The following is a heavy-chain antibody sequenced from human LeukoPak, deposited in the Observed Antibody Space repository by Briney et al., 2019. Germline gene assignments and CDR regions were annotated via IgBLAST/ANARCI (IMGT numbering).Heavy chain of an antibody. J-gene: IGHJ6*03. Sequence: GGSLRLSCAASGFTVSSNYMSWVRQAPGKGLEWVSVIYSGGSTYYADSVKGRFTISRDNSKNTLYLQMNSLRAEDTAVYYCARVVAAAGPTPYYYYYMDVWGKGTTVTVSS. CDR2: IYSGGST. V-gene: IGHV3-53*01. CDR1: GFTVSSNY. CDR3: ARVVAAAGPTPYYYYYMDV. D-gene: IGHD6-13*01.